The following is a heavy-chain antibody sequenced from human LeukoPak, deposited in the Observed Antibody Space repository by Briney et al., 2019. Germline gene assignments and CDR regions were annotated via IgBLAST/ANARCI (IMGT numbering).Heavy chain of an antibody. V-gene: IGHV3-9*01. J-gene: IGHJ6*02. CDR3: ARGLPNYYGMDV. CDR1: GFIFDDYA. Sequence: SLRLSCAASGFIFDDYAMHWVRQAPGKGLEWVSGISWNSGNIGYADSVKGRFTISRDNAKNSLYLQMNSLRTEDTAVYYCARGLPNYYGMDVWGQGTTVTVSS. CDR2: ISWNSGNI.